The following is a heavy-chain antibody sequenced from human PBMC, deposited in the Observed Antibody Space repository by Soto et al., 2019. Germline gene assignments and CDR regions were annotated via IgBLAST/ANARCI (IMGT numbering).Heavy chain of an antibody. CDR3: AKAFLLFDWWSFDC. CDR2: ISGSGGTT. Sequence: GGSLRLPCAASGFTFSSYAMNLVRQAPGKGLEWVSAISGSGGTTNYADSVKGRFTISRDNSKNTLYLQMNSLRAEDTAVYYCAKAFLLFDWWSFDCWGRETLVAVSS. V-gene: IGHV3-23*01. CDR1: GFTFSSYA. J-gene: IGHJ4*03. D-gene: IGHD3-9*01.